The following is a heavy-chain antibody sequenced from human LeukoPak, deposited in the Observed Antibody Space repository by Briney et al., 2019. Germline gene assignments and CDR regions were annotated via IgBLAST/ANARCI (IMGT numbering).Heavy chain of an antibody. V-gene: IGHV4-34*01. CDR3: ARGVSGLLTIAARPRHYYYGMDV. D-gene: IGHD6-6*01. CDR2: INHSGIT. J-gene: IGHJ6*02. CDR1: GGSFSGYY. Sequence: SETLSLTCAVYGGSFSGYYWSWIRQPPGKGLEWIGEINHSGITSYNPSLKSRVTISVDTSKNQFSLKLSSVTAADTAVYHCARGVSGLLTIAARPRHYYYGMDVWGQGTTVTVSS.